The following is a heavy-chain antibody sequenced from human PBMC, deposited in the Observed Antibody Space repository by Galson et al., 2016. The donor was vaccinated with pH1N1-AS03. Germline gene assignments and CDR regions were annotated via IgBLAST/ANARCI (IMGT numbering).Heavy chain of an antibody. Sequence: PALVKPTQSLTLTCPFSGFSLRTSGMGVGWIRQSPGGALEWLALIYLNDDESYNPSHKNRLTIAKDASKNQVVLTMTNMDPVDTATYYCANEILANYDFLSGPFNWFDPWGQGILVTVS. CDR2: IYLNDDE. CDR3: ANEILANYDFLSGPFNWFDP. D-gene: IGHD3-3*01. J-gene: IGHJ5*02. V-gene: IGHV2-5*01. CDR1: GFSLRTSGMG.